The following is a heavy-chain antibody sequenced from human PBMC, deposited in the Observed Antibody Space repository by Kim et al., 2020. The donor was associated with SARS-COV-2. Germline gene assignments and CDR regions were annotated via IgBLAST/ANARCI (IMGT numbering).Heavy chain of an antibody. J-gene: IGHJ4*02. Sequence: YYNPPLKSRVTLSVDPSQNQFSLKLSSVTAADTAVYHCARLYYFDSSVPYWGQGTLVTVSS. CDR3: ARLYYFDSSVPY. V-gene: IGHV4-39*01. D-gene: IGHD3-22*01.